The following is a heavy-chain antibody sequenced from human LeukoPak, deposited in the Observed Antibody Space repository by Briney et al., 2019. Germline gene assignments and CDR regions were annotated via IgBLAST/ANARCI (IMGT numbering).Heavy chain of an antibody. J-gene: IGHJ4*02. CDR3: ARDHGRDGYNSVGY. CDR2: INPNSGGT. CDR1: GYTFTGYY. D-gene: IGHD5-24*01. Sequence: GASVKVSCKASGYTFTGYYMHWVRQAPGQGLEWMGWINPNSGGTNYAQKFQGRVTMTRDTSISTAYMELSRLRSDDTAVYYCARDHGRDGYNSVGYWGQGTLVTVSS. V-gene: IGHV1-2*02.